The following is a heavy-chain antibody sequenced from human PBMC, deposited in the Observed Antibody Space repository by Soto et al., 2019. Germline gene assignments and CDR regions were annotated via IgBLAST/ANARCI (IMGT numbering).Heavy chain of an antibody. CDR1: GFDFSNYG. Sequence: EVQLVESGGGLVQPGGSLRISCAASGFDFSNYGMSWVRQAPGKGLEWVSAISGTAHASYYAASVKGRFTISRDNSKNTLYLHMNSLRVEDTAVYFCVKDAPQPFSDWGQGTLVTVSS. D-gene: IGHD3-3*02. CDR2: ISGTAHAS. J-gene: IGHJ4*02. CDR3: VKDAPQPFSD. V-gene: IGHV3-23*04.